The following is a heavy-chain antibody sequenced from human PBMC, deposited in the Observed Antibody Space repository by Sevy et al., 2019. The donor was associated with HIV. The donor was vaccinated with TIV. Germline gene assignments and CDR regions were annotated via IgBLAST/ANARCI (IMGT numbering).Heavy chain of an antibody. J-gene: IGHJ4*01. V-gene: IGHV3-33*01. D-gene: IGHD4-17*01. CDR2: IWFDGSNT. CDR1: GFIFSSFG. CDR3: ARDLEFYDSGDYGPAFMPDF. Sequence: GGSLRLSCAASGFIFSSFGMHWVGQAPGKGLEWVAVIWFDGSNTYYADSVKGRFTISRDIAKNTLHLQMNSLRAEDTAVYYCARDLEFYDSGDYGPAFMPDFWGHGSLVTVSS.